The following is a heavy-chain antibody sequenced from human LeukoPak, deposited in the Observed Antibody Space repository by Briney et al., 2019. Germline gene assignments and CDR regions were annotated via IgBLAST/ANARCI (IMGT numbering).Heavy chain of an antibody. CDR1: GYTFTSYY. J-gene: IGHJ3*02. V-gene: IGHV1-46*01. D-gene: IGHD5-24*01. CDR3: ARDRRGRRWLQNGEAFDI. Sequence: ASVKVSCMASGYTFTSYYMHWVRQAPGQGLEWMGIIKPSGGSRSYAQKFQGRVTMTRDTSTRTVYMELSSLRSEDTAVYYCARDRRGRRWLQNGEAFDIWGQGTMVTVSS. CDR2: IKPSGGSR.